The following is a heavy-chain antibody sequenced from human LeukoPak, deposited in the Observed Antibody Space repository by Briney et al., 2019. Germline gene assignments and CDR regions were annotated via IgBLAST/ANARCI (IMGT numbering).Heavy chain of an antibody. CDR1: GFTFADYA. CDR3: AREDPWIQPRPADY. D-gene: IGHD5-18*01. Sequence: GGSLRLSCATSGFTFADYAVSWFRQAPGKGLEWVGFIRKTTQGGTTEYAASVKGRFTISRDDSKSIAHLQMNSLRTEDTAIYYCAREDPWIQPRPADYWGQGTLVTVSS. J-gene: IGHJ4*02. V-gene: IGHV3-49*03. CDR2: IRKTTQGGTT.